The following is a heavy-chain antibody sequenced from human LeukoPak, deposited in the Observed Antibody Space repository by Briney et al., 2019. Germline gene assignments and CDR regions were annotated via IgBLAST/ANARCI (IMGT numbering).Heavy chain of an antibody. Sequence: GGSLRLSCAASGFTFSSYDMHWVRQATGKGLEWVSAIGTAGDTYYPGSVKGRFTISRENAKNSLYLQMNSLRAGDTAVYYCARASLGYCSGGSCYVGFGDAFDIWGQGTMVTVSS. D-gene: IGHD2-15*01. CDR2: IGTAGDT. J-gene: IGHJ3*02. CDR1: GFTFSSYD. CDR3: ARASLGYCSGGSCYVGFGDAFDI. V-gene: IGHV3-13*01.